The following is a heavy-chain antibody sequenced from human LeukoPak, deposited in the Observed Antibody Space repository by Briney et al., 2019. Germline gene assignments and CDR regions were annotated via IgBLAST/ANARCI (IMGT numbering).Heavy chain of an antibody. D-gene: IGHD2-2*01. Sequence: SETLSLTCTVSGGSISSSSYYWGWIRQPPGKGLEWIGSIYYSGSTYYNPSLKSRVTISVDTSKNQFSLKLSSVTAADTAMYYCARPYQLLSGYFDYWGQGTLVTVSS. CDR1: GGSISSSSYY. V-gene: IGHV4-39*01. CDR3: ARPYQLLSGYFDY. J-gene: IGHJ4*02. CDR2: IYYSGST.